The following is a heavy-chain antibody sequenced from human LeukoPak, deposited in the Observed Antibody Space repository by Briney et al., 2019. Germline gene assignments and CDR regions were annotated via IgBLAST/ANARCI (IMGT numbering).Heavy chain of an antibody. J-gene: IGHJ5*02. CDR2: FDPEDGET. D-gene: IGHD5-18*01. CDR3: ARDDVDTALLA. Sequence: AASVTVSCKVSGYTLTELSMHWVRQAPGKGLEWMGGFDPEDGETIYAQKFQGRVTMTRDTSTSTVYMELSSLRSEDTAVYYCARDDVDTALLAWGQGTLVTVSS. CDR1: GYTLTELS. V-gene: IGHV1-24*01.